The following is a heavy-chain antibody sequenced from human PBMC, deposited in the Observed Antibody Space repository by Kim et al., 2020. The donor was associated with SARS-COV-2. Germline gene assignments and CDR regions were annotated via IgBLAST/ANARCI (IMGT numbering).Heavy chain of an antibody. CDR2: K. V-gene: IGHV3-33*01. J-gene: IGHJ6*03. Sequence: KDYVDSVEGRFTISRDDFKDTLYLEMNSLSTEDTAVYYCARDIRSYYYMYVWGKGTPVTVSS. CDR3: ARDIRSYYYMYV.